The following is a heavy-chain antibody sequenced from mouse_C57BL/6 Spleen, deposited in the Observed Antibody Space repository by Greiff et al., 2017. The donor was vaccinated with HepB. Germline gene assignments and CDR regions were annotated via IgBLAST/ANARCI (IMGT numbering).Heavy chain of an antibody. CDR2: ISDGGSYT. D-gene: IGHD2-2*01. CDR3: AREVTTVYYFDY. Sequence: DVMLVESGGGLVKPGGSLKLSCAASGFTFSSYAMSWVRRTPEKRLAWVATISDGGSYTYYPDNVKGRFTISRDNAKNNLYLQMSHLKSEDTAMYYCAREVTTVYYFDYWGQGTTLTVSS. V-gene: IGHV5-4*01. J-gene: IGHJ2*01. CDR1: GFTFSSYA.